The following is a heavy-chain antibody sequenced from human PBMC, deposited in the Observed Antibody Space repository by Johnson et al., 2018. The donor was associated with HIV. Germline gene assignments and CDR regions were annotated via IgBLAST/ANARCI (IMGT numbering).Heavy chain of an antibody. D-gene: IGHD1-26*01. V-gene: IGHV3-30*03. CDR2: ISYDGSNK. CDR3: ARDREVGARSGAFDI. Sequence: QVQLVESGGGVVQPGRSLRLSCAASGFTLSSYGMHWVRQAPGKGLEWVAVISYDGSNKYYADSVKGRFTISRDNAKNSLYLQMNSLRAEDTALYYCARDREVGARSGAFDIWGQGTMVTVSS. J-gene: IGHJ3*02. CDR1: GFTLSSYG.